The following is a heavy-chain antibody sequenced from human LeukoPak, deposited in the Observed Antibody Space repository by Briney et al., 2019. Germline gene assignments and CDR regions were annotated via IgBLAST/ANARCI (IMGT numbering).Heavy chain of an antibody. J-gene: IGHJ6*02. D-gene: IGHD3-10*01. CDR1: GGTFSSYA. CDR3: ARGFVYGSGTYYYGMDV. Sequence: ASVKVSCKASGGTFSSYAISWVRQAPGQGLEWMGRIIPILGIANYAQKFQGRVTITADKSTSTAYMELSGLRSEDTAVYYCARGFVYGSGTYYYGMDVWGQGTTVTVSS. CDR2: IIPILGIA. V-gene: IGHV1-69*04.